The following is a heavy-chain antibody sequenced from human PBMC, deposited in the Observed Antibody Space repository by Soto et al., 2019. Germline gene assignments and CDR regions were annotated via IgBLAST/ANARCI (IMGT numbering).Heavy chain of an antibody. CDR1: GFILNSFC. CDR2: IWYDGSTQ. CDR3: ARGSYGANTIADY. V-gene: IGHV3-33*01. Sequence: PGGSLRLSCVASGFILNSFCMHWIRQAPGKRLEWVAVIWYDGSTQFYADSVKGRFTISRDNSKNTLYLQMNSLRAEDTAMYYCARGSYGANTIADYWGQGTLVTVSS. J-gene: IGHJ4*02. D-gene: IGHD4-17*01.